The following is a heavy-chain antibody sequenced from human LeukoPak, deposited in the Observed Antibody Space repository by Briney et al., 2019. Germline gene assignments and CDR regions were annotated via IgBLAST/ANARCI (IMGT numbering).Heavy chain of an antibody. CDR2: INSDGGTT. Sequence: GGSLRLSCADSGFTFSNYWMHWVRQAPLKGLVWVSRINSDGGTTGYADSVKGRFTISRDNAKNTLYLQMNSLRAEDTALYYCARGGTSGSLIYWGQGTLVTVSS. J-gene: IGHJ4*02. V-gene: IGHV3-74*01. CDR1: GFTFSNYW. D-gene: IGHD1-26*01. CDR3: ARGGTSGSLIY.